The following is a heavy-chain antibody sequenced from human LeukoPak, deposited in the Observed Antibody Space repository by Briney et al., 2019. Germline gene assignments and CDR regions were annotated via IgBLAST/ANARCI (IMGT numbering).Heavy chain of an antibody. V-gene: IGHV3-30*04. D-gene: IGHD6-19*01. J-gene: IGHJ4*02. Sequence: PGRSLRLSCAAPGFPFSSYAMHWVRQAPGKGLEWVAVISYDGSNKYYADSVKGRFTISRDKSKNTLYLQMNSLRAEDTAVYYCARDIAVAGTSIDYWGQGTLVTVSS. CDR3: ARDIAVAGTSIDY. CDR1: GFPFSSYA. CDR2: ISYDGSNK.